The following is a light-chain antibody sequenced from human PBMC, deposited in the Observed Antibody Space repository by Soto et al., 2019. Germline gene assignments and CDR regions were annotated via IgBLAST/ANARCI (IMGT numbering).Light chain of an antibody. V-gene: IGKV3-20*01. Sequence: MVSTQSPGTLSLSPGERATLSCRASQSVSSSYLAWYQQKPGQAPRLLIYGASSRATGIPDRFSGSGSGTDFTLTISRLEPEDFAVYYCQKYGSSPLTFGGGTKVEIK. J-gene: IGKJ4*01. CDR2: GAS. CDR1: QSVSSSY. CDR3: QKYGSSPLT.